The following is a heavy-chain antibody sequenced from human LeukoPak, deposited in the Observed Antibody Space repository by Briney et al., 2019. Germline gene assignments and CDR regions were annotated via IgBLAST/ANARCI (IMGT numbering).Heavy chain of an antibody. CDR3: ARHGPKTGTTWCFDL. D-gene: IGHD1-1*01. V-gene: IGHV4-59*08. CDR1: GGSISGYH. CDR2: IYYSGSS. Sequence: SETLSPTCNVSGGSISGYHWSWIRQPPGKGLEWLGYIYYSGSSNYNPPLKSRVTISVDTSKNQFSLKLSSVTAADTAVYYCARHGPKTGTTWCFDLWGRGTLVTVSS. J-gene: IGHJ2*01.